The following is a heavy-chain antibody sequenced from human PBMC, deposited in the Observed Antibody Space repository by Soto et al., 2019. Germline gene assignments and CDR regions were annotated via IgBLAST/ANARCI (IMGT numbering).Heavy chain of an antibody. CDR3: ARGDGRWYIFYYYGMDV. J-gene: IGHJ6*02. CDR1: GFTFSSYS. D-gene: IGHD6-13*01. CDR2: ISSSSSYI. Sequence: EVQLVESGGGLVKPGGSLRLSCAASGFTFSSYSMNWVRQAPGKGLEWVSYISSSSSYIYYADSVKGRFTITRDNAKNSPFLQMNSMRAEDTAVYYCARGDGRWYIFYYYGMDVWGHGTTVTVSS. V-gene: IGHV3-21*01.